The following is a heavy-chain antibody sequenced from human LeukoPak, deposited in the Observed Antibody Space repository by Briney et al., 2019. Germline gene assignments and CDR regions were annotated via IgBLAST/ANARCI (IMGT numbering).Heavy chain of an antibody. D-gene: IGHD6-13*01. CDR1: GFTFSDYY. CDR2: ISSSGSTI. V-gene: IGHV3-11*04. J-gene: IGHJ4*02. Sequence: GGSLRLSCAASGFTFSDYYMSWIRQAPGKGLEWVSYISSSGSTIYYADSVKGRFTISRDNAKNSLYLQMNSLRAEDTAVYYCAGDEGDSSSERDYWGQGTLVTVSS. CDR3: AGDEGDSSSERDY.